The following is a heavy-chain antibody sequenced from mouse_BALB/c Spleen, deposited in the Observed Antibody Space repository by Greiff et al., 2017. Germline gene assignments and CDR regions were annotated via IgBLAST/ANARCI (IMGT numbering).Heavy chain of an antibody. CDR2: LSNLAYSI. Sequence: EVKLMESGGGLVQPGGSRKLSCAASGFTFSDYGMAWVRQAPGKGPEWVAFLSNLAYSIYYADTVTGRFTISRENAKNTLYLEMSSLRSEDTAMYYCARNYGSSYAMDYWGQGTSVTVSS. J-gene: IGHJ4*01. CDR3: ARNYGSSYAMDY. V-gene: IGHV5-15*02. CDR1: GFTFSDYG. D-gene: IGHD1-1*01.